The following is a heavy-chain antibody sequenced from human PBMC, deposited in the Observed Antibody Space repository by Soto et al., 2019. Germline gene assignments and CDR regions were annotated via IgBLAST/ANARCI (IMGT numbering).Heavy chain of an antibody. Sequence: QVQLVESGGVVVQPGTSLTLSCSASGFAFSNFVMHWVRQAPGKGLECVAVIWHDASHEYYAASVQGRFAISRDNSKHLLYLQRTSLRAEDTAVYYCAREGGEEWIDYSYAGMDVWGHGTRVTASS. CDR2: IWHDASHE. CDR1: GFAFSNFV. D-gene: IGHD3-3*01. V-gene: IGHV3-33*01. J-gene: IGHJ6*02. CDR3: AREGGEEWIDYSYAGMDV.